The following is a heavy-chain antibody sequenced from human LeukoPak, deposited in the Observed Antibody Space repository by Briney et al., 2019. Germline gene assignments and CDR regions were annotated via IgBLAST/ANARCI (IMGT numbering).Heavy chain of an antibody. Sequence: PGRSLRLSCAASGFTFSSYAMHWVRQAPGKGLEWVAVISYDGSNKYYADSVKGRFTISRDNSKSTLYLQMNSLRAEDTAVYYCARDPERQMVFGVVIRGYYYMDVWGKGTTVTVSS. D-gene: IGHD3-3*01. CDR1: GFTFSSYA. CDR2: ISYDGSNK. CDR3: ARDPERQMVFGVVIRGYYYMDV. J-gene: IGHJ6*03. V-gene: IGHV3-30*04.